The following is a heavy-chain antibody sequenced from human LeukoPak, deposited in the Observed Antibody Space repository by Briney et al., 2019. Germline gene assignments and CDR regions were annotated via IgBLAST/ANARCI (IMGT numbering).Heavy chain of an antibody. Sequence: ASVKVSCKASGYTFTGYHMHWVRQAPGQGLEWMGWINPNSGGTNYAQKFQGRVTMTRDTSISTAYMELSRLRSDDTAVYYCAAESYYDFWSGENWFDPWGQGTLVTVSS. D-gene: IGHD3-3*01. J-gene: IGHJ5*02. CDR1: GYTFTGYH. V-gene: IGHV1-2*02. CDR3: AAESYYDFWSGENWFDP. CDR2: INPNSGGT.